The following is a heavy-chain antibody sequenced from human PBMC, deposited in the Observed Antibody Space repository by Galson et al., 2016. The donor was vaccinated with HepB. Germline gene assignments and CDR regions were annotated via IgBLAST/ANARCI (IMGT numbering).Heavy chain of an antibody. CDR2: ISGTGGSR. CDR1: GFTFSSYA. CDR3: AKDHTGSTVGWSDGMDV. D-gene: IGHD1-7*01. J-gene: IGHJ6*02. Sequence: SLRLSCAASGFTFSSYAMSWVRQAPGKGLEWVSAISGTGGSRYYADSVKGRFTISRDTSKNTLFLQLSSLRVEDTAVYYCAKDHTGSTVGWSDGMDVWGQGTTVTVSS. V-gene: IGHV3-23*01.